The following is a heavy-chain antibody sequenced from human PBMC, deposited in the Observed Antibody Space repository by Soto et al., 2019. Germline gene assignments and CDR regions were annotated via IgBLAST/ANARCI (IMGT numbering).Heavy chain of an antibody. CDR3: AHLALYTHCGGDCSAFDY. J-gene: IGHJ4*02. CDR2: IYWDDDK. CDR1: GFLLGSMDVG. D-gene: IGHD2-21*02. Sequence: QITLKESGPTLVKPTQTLTLICTFSGFLLGSMDVGVGWIRQTPGKALEWLALIYWDDDKRYSPSLKSRLSITKDSPKNQVVLTVTNMDPLDTATYYCAHLALYTHCGGDCSAFDYWGQGTLVTVSS. V-gene: IGHV2-5*02.